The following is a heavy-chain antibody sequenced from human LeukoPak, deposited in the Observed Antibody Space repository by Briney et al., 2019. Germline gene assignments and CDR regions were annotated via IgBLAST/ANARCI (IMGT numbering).Heavy chain of an antibody. Sequence: SETLSLTCTVSGGSISSGSYYWNWIRQPAGKGLEWIGRIYTSGSTNYNPSLKNRVTISVDTFKNQFSLKLTSVTAADTAVYYCAGAYYYSYYMDVWGKGTTVTVSS. V-gene: IGHV4-61*02. J-gene: IGHJ6*03. CDR3: AGAYYYSYYMDV. CDR2: IYTSGST. CDR1: GGSISSGSYY.